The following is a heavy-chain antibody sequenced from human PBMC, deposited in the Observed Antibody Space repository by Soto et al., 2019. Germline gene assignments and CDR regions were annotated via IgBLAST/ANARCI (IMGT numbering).Heavy chain of an antibody. Sequence: EVQLVESGGGLVQPGGSLRLSCAASGFTFSNYWMHWVRQPPEKGLEWVSRIDSEGTGTSYADSVRGRFTFSRDNAKNTLYMQMSSLRPEDTAVYYCTRLGGAHYFVSWGRGILVTVSS. CDR2: IDSEGTGT. CDR1: GFTFSNYW. J-gene: IGHJ4*02. D-gene: IGHD4-17*01. CDR3: TRLGGAHYFVS. V-gene: IGHV3-74*01.